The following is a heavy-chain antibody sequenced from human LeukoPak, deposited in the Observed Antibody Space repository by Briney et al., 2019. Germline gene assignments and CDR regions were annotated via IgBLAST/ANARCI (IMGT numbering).Heavy chain of an antibody. CDR2: INWNGGST. D-gene: IGHD6-19*01. CDR3: ARIAMAGIGDGFDI. V-gene: IGHV3-20*04. J-gene: IGHJ3*02. CDR1: GFTISSYW. Sequence: GGSLRLSCAASGFTISSYWMNWVRQAPGKGPEWVSGINWNGGSTGYADSVKGRFTISRDNARNSLYLQMNSLRAEDTALYYCARIAMAGIGDGFDIWGQGTMVTVSS.